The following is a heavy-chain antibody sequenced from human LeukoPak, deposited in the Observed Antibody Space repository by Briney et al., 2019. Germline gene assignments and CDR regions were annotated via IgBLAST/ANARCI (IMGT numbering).Heavy chain of an antibody. J-gene: IGHJ4*02. CDR1: GFTFSSYA. CDR2: ISYDGNNK. Sequence: GGSLRLSCAASGFTFSSYAMHWVRQAPGKGLEWVAIISYDGNNKYYADSVKGRFTISRDNSKNTLYLQMNSLRAEDTAVFYCARDYSTSSVYGWALYFDYWGQGTLVTVSS. V-gene: IGHV3-30-3*01. D-gene: IGHD3-22*01. CDR3: ARDYSTSSVYGWALYFDY.